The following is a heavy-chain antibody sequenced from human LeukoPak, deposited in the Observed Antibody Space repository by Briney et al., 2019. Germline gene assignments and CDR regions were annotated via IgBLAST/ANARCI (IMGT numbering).Heavy chain of an antibody. J-gene: IGHJ5*02. V-gene: IGHV4-34*01. CDR3: ARGNGNYYGSGSKFDP. Sequence: SETLSLTCAVYGGSFSGYYWSWIRQPPGKGLEWIGEINHSGSTNYNPSLKSRVTISVDTSKNQFSLKLSSVTAADTAVYYCARGNGNYYGSGSKFDPWGQGTLVTVSS. D-gene: IGHD3-10*01. CDR1: GGSFSGYY. CDR2: INHSGST.